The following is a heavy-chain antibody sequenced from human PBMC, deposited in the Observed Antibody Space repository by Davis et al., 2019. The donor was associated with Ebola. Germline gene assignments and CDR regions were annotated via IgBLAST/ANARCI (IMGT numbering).Heavy chain of an antibody. CDR3: AKGTTMTY. J-gene: IGHJ4*02. D-gene: IGHD3-22*01. CDR1: GFTFSSYA. V-gene: IGHV3-30*04. Sequence: GESLKISCAASGFTFSSYAMHWVRQAPGKGLEWVAVISYDGSNKYYADSVKGRFTISRDNSKNTLYLQMNSLRAEDTAVYYCAKGTTMTYWGQGILVTVSS. CDR2: ISYDGSNK.